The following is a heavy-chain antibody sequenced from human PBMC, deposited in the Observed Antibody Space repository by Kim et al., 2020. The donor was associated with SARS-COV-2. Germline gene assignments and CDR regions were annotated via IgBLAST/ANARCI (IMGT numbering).Heavy chain of an antibody. CDR2: IYHSGST. CDR3: ARAGLESFGQQLEYFQH. CDR1: GGSISSSNW. Sequence: SETLSLTCAVSGGSISSSNWWSWVRQPPGKGLEWIGEIYHSGSTNYNPSLKSRVTISVDKSKNQFSLKLSSVTAADTAVYYCARAGLESFGQQLEYFQHWGQGTLVTVSS. V-gene: IGHV4-4*02. D-gene: IGHD6-13*01. J-gene: IGHJ1*01.